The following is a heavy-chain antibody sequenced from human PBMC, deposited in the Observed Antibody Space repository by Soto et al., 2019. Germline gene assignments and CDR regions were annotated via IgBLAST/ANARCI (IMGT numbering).Heavy chain of an antibody. CDR3: ARSPEGYCSSTSCIGGGYYGMDV. Sequence: PGGSLRLSCAASGFTFSSYAMHWVRQAPGKGLEWVAVISYDGSNKYYADSVKGRFTSSRDNSKNTLYLQMNSLRAEDTAVYYCARSPEGYCSSTSCIGGGYYGMDVWGQGTTVTVSS. CDR2: ISYDGSNK. D-gene: IGHD2-2*01. J-gene: IGHJ6*02. V-gene: IGHV3-30-3*01. CDR1: GFTFSSYA.